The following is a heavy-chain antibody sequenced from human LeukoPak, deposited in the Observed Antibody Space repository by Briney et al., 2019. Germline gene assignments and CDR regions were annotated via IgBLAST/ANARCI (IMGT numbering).Heavy chain of an antibody. CDR2: INVSGGST. CDR3: AKDQYCTSTSCYVGY. Sequence: GGPLRLSCAASGFTFSNYAMSWVRQAPGKGLEWVSGINVSGGSTFYADSVRGRFTISRDNSKNTLYLQMNSLRAEDTAVYYCAKDQYCTSTSCYVGYWGQGTLVTVSS. CDR1: GFTFSNYA. D-gene: IGHD2-2*01. J-gene: IGHJ4*02. V-gene: IGHV3-23*01.